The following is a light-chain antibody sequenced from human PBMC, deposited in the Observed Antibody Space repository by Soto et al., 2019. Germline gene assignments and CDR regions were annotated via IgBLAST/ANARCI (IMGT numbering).Light chain of an antibody. J-gene: IGKJ1*01. CDR1: QSVSNNY. CDR3: KQYGSSGT. Sequence: VLTQSPGTLSLSPGDRATLSCRASQSVSNNYLAWYQQKPGQAPRLLIYGASNRATGIPDRFSGSGSGTEFTLTIRRLEPEDFAVYYCKQYGSSGTCGQGTKVDIK. V-gene: IGKV3-20*01. CDR2: GAS.